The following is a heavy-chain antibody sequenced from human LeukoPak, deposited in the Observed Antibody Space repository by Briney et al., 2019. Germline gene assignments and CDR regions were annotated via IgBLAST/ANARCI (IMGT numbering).Heavy chain of an antibody. J-gene: IGHJ6*02. Sequence: PSETLSLTCTVSGGSFSSGSYYWSWIRQPPGKGLEWIGYIYHSGSTNYNPSLKSRVTISVDTSKNQFSLKLSSVTAADTAVYYCASGYSYGYYYYGMDVWGQGTTVTVSS. CDR2: IYHSGST. CDR3: ASGYSYGYYYYGMDV. V-gene: IGHV4-61*01. CDR1: GGSFSSGSYY. D-gene: IGHD5-18*01.